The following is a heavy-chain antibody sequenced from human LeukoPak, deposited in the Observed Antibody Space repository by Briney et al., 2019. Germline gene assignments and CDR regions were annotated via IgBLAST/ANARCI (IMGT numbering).Heavy chain of an antibody. J-gene: IGHJ4*02. V-gene: IGHV3-7*01. D-gene: IGHD3-22*01. CDR3: ARLYYDSSGSFAY. CDR2: IKQDGSEK. Sequence: GRSLRLSCAASGFTFSSYWMSWVRQAPGKGLEWVANIKQDGSEKYYVDSVKGRFTISRDNAKNSLYLQMNSLRAEDTAVYYCARLYYDSSGSFAYWGQGTLVTVSS. CDR1: GFTFSSYW.